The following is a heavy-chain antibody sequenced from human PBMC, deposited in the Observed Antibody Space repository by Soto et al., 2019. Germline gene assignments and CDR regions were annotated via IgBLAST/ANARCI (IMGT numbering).Heavy chain of an antibody. CDR3: ARGVHFTVTTTAFCDY. CDR2: INHSGST. CDR1: GGSFSGYY. J-gene: IGHJ4*02. D-gene: IGHD4-4*01. V-gene: IGHV4-34*01. Sequence: PSETLSLTCAVYGGSFSGYYWSWIRQPPGKGLEWIGEINHSGSTNYNPSLKSRVTISVDTSKNQFSLKLSSVTAADTAVYYCARGVHFTVTTTAFCDYWGQGTLVTVSS.